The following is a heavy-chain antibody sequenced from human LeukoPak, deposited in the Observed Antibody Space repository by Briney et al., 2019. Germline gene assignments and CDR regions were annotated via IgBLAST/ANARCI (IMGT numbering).Heavy chain of an antibody. J-gene: IGHJ1*01. V-gene: IGHV3-30*02. D-gene: IGHD2-2*01. CDR2: IRYDGSNK. CDR1: GFTFSNYG. Sequence: GGSLRLSCAASGFTFSNYGMQWVRQAPGKGLECVAFIRYDGSNKFYADSVKGRSTISRDNAKNSLYLQMNSLRAEDTAVYYCATYSSRNAREFQSWGQGTLVTVSS. CDR3: ATYSSRNAREFQS.